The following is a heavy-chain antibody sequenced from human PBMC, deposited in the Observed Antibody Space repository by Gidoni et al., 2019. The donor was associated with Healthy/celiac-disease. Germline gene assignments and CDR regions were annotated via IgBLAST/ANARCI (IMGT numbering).Heavy chain of an antibody. J-gene: IGHJ3*02. D-gene: IGHD3-22*01. CDR3: ARDWDYDSSDPPLDAFDI. Sequence: QVQLVESGGGVVQPGRSLRLSCAASGFTFSSYGLHWVRQAPGKGLEWVAVIWYDGSNKYYADSVKGRFTISRDNSKNTLYLQMNSLRAEDTAVYYCARDWDYDSSDPPLDAFDIWGQGTMVTVSS. V-gene: IGHV3-33*01. CDR2: IWYDGSNK. CDR1: GFTFSSYG.